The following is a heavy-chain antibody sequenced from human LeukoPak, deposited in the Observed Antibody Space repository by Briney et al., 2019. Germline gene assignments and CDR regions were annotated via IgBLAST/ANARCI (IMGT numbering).Heavy chain of an antibody. V-gene: IGHV3-53*01. CDR1: GFTVSSNY. J-gene: IGHJ4*02. D-gene: IGHD3-22*01. CDR2: IYSGGST. CDR3: AACYDSSGYYDY. Sequence: GGSLRLSCAASGFTVSSNYMSWLRQAPGKGLEWVSVIYSGGSTYYADSVKGRLTISRDNSKNTLYLEMNSLRAEDTAVYYCAACYDSSGYYDYWGQGTLVTVSS.